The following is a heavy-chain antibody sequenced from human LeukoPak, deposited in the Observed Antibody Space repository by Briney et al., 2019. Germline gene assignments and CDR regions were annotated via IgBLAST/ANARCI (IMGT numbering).Heavy chain of an antibody. CDR3: ARAGPIVPFDY. CDR1: GYTFTSYD. J-gene: IGHJ4*02. V-gene: IGHV1-3*01. Sequence: ASVKVSCKASGYTFTSYDINWVRQATGQRLEWMGWINAGNGNTKYSQKFQGRVTITRDTSASTAYMELSSLRSEDTAVYYCARAGPIVPFDYWGQGTLVTVSS. CDR2: INAGNGNT. D-gene: IGHD2-8*01.